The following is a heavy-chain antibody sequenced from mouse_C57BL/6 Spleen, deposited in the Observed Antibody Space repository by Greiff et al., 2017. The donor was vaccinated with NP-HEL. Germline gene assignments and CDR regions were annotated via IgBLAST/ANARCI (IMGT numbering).Heavy chain of an antibody. CDR2: IDPEDGET. J-gene: IGHJ2*01. D-gene: IGHD1-1*01. V-gene: IGHV14-2*01. CDR3: ASNTVVATDY. Sequence: EVKLVESGAELVKPGASVKLSCTASGFNIKDYYMHWVKQRTEQGLEWIGRIDPEDGETKYAPKFQGKATITADTSSNTAYMQLSSLTSEDTAVYYCASNTVVATDYWGQGTTLTVSS. CDR1: GFNIKDYY.